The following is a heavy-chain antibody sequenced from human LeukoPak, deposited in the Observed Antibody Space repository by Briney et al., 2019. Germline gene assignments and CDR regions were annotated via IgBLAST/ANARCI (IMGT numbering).Heavy chain of an antibody. J-gene: IGHJ4*02. CDR1: GFTFSSYA. D-gene: IGHD2-2*01. CDR2: ISGSGGST. CDR3: AKGYQLLSSNPYHFDC. Sequence: GGSLRLSCAASGFTFSSYAMSWVRQAPGKGLEWVSAISGSGGSTYYADSVKGRFTISRDNSKNTLYLQMNSLRAEDTAVYYCAKGYQLLSSNPYHFDCWGQGTLVTVSS. V-gene: IGHV3-23*01.